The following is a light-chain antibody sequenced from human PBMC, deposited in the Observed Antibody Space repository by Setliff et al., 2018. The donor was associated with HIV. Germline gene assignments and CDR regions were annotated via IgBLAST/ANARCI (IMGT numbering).Light chain of an antibody. V-gene: IGLV2-14*01. CDR2: GVS. J-gene: IGLJ2*01. CDR1: SSGVGGYNY. Sequence: QSVLTQPASVSGSPGQSITISCTGTSSGVGGYNYVSWYQQYPGKAPKLLIYGVSNRPSGISNRFSGSKSGNTASLTISGLQAEDEADYYCSSYTSSSLVFGGGTKVTVL. CDR3: SSYTSSSLV.